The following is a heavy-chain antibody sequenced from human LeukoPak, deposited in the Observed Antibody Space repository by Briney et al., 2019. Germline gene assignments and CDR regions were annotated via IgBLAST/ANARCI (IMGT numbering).Heavy chain of an antibody. CDR2: ITWNSGNL. CDR1: GFPFDYYT. D-gene: IGHD6-13*01. CDR3: ARGGSTGYSSSWYVY. J-gene: IGHJ4*02. V-gene: IGHV3-9*01. Sequence: PGGSLRLSCAASGFPFDYYTMHWVRQFPGKGLEWVSSITWNSGNLAYVDSVKGRFTISRDNAKNSLYLQMNSLRAEDTAVYYCARGGSTGYSSSWYVYWGQGTLVTVSS.